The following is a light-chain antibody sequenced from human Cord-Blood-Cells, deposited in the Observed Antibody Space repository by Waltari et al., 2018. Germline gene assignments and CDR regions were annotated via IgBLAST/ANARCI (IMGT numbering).Light chain of an antibody. CDR3: SSYAGGYV. V-gene: IGLV2-8*01. CDR2: ELS. CDR1: STDVGGYNH. J-gene: IGLJ1*01. Sequence: QSALTQPPSASGPPGQSVTISSTGTSTDVGGYNHVPWYQQHPGKAPKLMIYELSKRPSGVPDRFSGSKSGNTASLTVSGLQAEDEADYYCSSYAGGYVFGTGTKVTVL.